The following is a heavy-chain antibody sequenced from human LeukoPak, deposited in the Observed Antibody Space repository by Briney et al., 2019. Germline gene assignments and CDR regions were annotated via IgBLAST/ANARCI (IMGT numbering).Heavy chain of an antibody. Sequence: PSETLSLTCAVYGGSFSSYYWSWIRQPPGKGLEWIGEINHSGSTNYNPSLKSRVTLSVDTSKNQFSLKLSSVTAADTAVYCCARAMPTRRTYDYWGQGTLVTVSS. D-gene: IGHD2-2*01. CDR3: ARAMPTRRTYDY. CDR2: INHSGST. J-gene: IGHJ4*02. V-gene: IGHV4-34*01. CDR1: GGSFSSYY.